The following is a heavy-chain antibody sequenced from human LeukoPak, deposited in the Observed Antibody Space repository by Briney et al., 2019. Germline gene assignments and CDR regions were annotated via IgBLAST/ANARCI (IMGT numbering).Heavy chain of an antibody. CDR1: GGSISSSRYC. CDR2: MYYSGST. J-gene: IGHJ3*02. D-gene: IGHD5-12*01. V-gene: IGHV4-39*07. CDR3: ARVWIVATISGAFVI. Sequence: AETLSLTCTVSGGSISSSRYCWGWLREPRGKGLEWIVSMYYSGSTYYNPSLKSRVTISVDTSKNQFSLKLSSVTAADTAVYYCARVWIVATISGAFVIWGQGTMVTVSS.